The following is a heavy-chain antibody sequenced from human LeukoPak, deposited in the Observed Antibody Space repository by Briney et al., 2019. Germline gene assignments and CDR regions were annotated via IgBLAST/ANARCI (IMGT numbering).Heavy chain of an antibody. CDR3: ARVERHDYSNYGLAYYYYYYMDV. CDR1: GGSISSHY. D-gene: IGHD4-11*01. V-gene: IGHV4-59*11. J-gene: IGHJ6*03. CDR2: IYYSGST. Sequence: SETLSLTCTVSGGSISSHYWSWIRQPPGKGLEWIGYIYYSGSTSYNPSLKSRVTISVDTSKNQFSLKLSSVTAADTAVYYCARVERHDYSNYGLAYYYYYYMDVWGKGTTVTVSS.